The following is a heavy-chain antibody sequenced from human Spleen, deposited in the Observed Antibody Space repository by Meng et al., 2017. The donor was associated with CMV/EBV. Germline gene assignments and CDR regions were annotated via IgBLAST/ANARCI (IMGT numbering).Heavy chain of an antibody. J-gene: IGHJ4*02. D-gene: IGHD3-9*01. CDR1: GFTFSTFA. Sequence: GESLKISCAASGFTFSTFAMSWVRKGPGKGLEWVSSISGSGGSTYYADSVKGRFIISRDNSKNTLYLQMNSLRADDTAVYYCARTYDILTAFDYWGQGTLVTVSS. CDR3: ARTYDILTAFDY. CDR2: ISGSGGST. V-gene: IGHV3-23*01.